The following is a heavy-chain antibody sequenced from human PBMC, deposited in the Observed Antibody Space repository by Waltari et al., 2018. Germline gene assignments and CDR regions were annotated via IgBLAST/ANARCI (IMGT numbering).Heavy chain of an antibody. CDR2: INENGRTI. CDR1: GFTVSRNW. Sequence: EVQVVESGGGLVQPGGSVRLSSAASGFTVSRNWLHWVRQAPGKGLEWVSRINENGRTINYAGSVRGRFTISRDNTKNMLYLQMSSLRAEDTAIYYCARDFGGRNDYWGQGTLVTVSS. CDR3: ARDFGGRNDY. J-gene: IGHJ4*02. D-gene: IGHD2-15*01. V-gene: IGHV3-74*01.